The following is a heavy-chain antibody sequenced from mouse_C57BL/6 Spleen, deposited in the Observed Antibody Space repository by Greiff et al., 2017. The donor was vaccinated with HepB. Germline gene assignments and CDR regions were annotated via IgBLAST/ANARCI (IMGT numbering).Heavy chain of an antibody. Sequence: QVQLKQPGAELVRPGSSVKLSCKASGYTFTSYWMHWVKQRPIQGLEWIGNIDPSDSETHYNQKFKDKATLTVDKSSSTAYMQLSSLTSEDSAVYYCARYPVYYDAMDYWGQGTSVTVSS. CDR3: ARYPVYYDAMDY. CDR2: IDPSDSET. D-gene: IGHD2-1*01. V-gene: IGHV1-52*01. J-gene: IGHJ4*01. CDR1: GYTFTSYW.